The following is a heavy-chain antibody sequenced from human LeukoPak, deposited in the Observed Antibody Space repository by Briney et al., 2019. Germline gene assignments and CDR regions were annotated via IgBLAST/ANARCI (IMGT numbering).Heavy chain of an antibody. Sequence: SETLSLTCTVSGGSISSYYWSWIRQPPGKGLEWIGYIYYSGSTNYNPSLKSRVTISVDTSKNQFSLKLSSVTAADTAVYYCAASKKYGSGSYYVYYMDVWGKGTTVTISS. CDR2: IYYSGST. J-gene: IGHJ6*03. CDR3: AASKKYGSGSYYVYYMDV. CDR1: GGSISSYY. D-gene: IGHD3-10*01. V-gene: IGHV4-59*01.